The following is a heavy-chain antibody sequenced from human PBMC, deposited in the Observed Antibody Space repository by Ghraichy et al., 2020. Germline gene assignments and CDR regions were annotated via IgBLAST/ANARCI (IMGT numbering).Heavy chain of an antibody. CDR3: ARWKPRDFTGSNWFDP. V-gene: IGHV4-59*11. D-gene: IGHD1-1*01. J-gene: IGHJ5*02. Sequence: SQTLSLTCSVSGDSIRSHYWSWIRQSPGKGLEWIGYIFHTGVDNYNPSLNSRVAMSLDTSKNEFSLIVDSVTTADTAIYYCARWKPRDFTGSNWFDPWGQGILVIVSS. CDR1: GDSIRSHY. CDR2: IFHTGVD.